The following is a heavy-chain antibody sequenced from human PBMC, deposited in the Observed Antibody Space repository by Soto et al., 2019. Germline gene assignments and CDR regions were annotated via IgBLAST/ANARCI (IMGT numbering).Heavy chain of an antibody. D-gene: IGHD5-12*01. Sequence: GGSLRLSCAASGFTFSSYSMNWVRQAPGKGLEWVSSISSSSSYIYYADSVKGRFTISRDNAKNSLYLQMNSLRAEDTAVYYCARPGSGYDSRTFDYWGQGTLVTVSS. CDR3: ARPGSGYDSRTFDY. V-gene: IGHV3-21*01. J-gene: IGHJ4*02. CDR2: ISSSSSYI. CDR1: GFTFSSYS.